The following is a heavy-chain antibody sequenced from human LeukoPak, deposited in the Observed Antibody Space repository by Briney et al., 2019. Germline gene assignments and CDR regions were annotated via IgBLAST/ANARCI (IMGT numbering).Heavy chain of an antibody. V-gene: IGHV1-58*01. CDR3: AAPYTSSWFDL. D-gene: IGHD6-13*01. CDR2: IVVDSDNT. Sequence: SVTVSCTASGFTFTSRSAVQWVRQAPGQRLEWIGWIVVDSDNTNYAENFQERVTITRDMSASTSYMELSSLRSEDTAVYFCAAPYTSSWFDLWGQGTLVTVSS. J-gene: IGHJ5*02. CDR1: GFTFTSRSA.